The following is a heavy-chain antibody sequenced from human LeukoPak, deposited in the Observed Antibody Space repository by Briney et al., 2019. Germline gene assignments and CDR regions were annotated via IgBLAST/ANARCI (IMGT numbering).Heavy chain of an antibody. Sequence: KYSQTLSLTCAISRDSVSSNSASWNWFRQSPSRGLEWLGRTFYTSKWNNDYAVSVKSRITINPDTSKNHFSLQLNSVTPEDTAVYYCARRRYYDYTGFFDYWGQGTLVTVSS. CDR2: TFYTSKWNN. D-gene: IGHD3-22*01. CDR1: RDSVSSNSAS. CDR3: ARRRYYDYTGFFDY. J-gene: IGHJ4*02. V-gene: IGHV6-1*01.